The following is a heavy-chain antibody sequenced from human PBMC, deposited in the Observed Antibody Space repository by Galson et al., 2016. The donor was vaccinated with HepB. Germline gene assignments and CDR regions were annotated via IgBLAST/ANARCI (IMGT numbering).Heavy chain of an antibody. CDR3: TRRESLSLDY. J-gene: IGHJ4*02. V-gene: IGHV3-21*01. CDR1: GFTFSSQS. CDR2: ISSNSRDT. D-gene: IGHD2/OR15-2a*01. Sequence: SLRLSCAASGFTFSSQSMNWVRQAPGKGLEWVSSISSNSRDTDYADSVKGRFTISRDNAKNSLYLQMTSLRVEDTAIYYCTRRESLSLDYWGQGTLVTVSS.